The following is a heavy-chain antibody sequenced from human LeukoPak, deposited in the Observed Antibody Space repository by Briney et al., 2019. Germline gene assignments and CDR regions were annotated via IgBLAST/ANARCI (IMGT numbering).Heavy chain of an antibody. J-gene: IGHJ3*02. D-gene: IGHD6-19*01. CDR3: ARDAALGRGWHDAFDI. CDR1: GYTFTSYA. V-gene: IGHV7-4-1*02. CDR2: INTNTGNP. Sequence: ASVKVSCKASGYTFTSYAMNWVRQAPGQGLEWMGWINTNTGNPTYAQGFTGRFVFSLDTSVSTAYLQISSLKAEDTAVYYCARDAALGRGWHDAFDIWGQGTMVTVSS.